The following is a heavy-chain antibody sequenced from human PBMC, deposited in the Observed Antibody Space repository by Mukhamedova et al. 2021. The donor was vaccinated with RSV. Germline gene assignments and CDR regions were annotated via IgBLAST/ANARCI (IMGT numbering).Heavy chain of an antibody. V-gene: IGHV1-18*01. Sequence: GWISAYNGNTNYAQKLQGRVTMTTDTSTSTAYMELRSLRSDDTAVYYCARDLLAGIAVAGTPMFWGQGTLVTVSS. CDR2: ISAYNGNT. D-gene: IGHD6-19*01. CDR3: ARDLLAGIAVAGTPMF. J-gene: IGHJ4*02.